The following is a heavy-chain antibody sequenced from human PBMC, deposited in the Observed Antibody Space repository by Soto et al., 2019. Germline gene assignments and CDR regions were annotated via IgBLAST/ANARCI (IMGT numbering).Heavy chain of an antibody. CDR1: GFTFSSYW. D-gene: IGHD2-8*01. Sequence: PGGSLRLSCAASGFTFSSYWMSWVRQAPGKGLEWVANIKQDGSEKYYVDSVKGRFTISRDSAKNSLYLQMNSLRAEDTAVYYCARVGTIDAFDIWGQGTMVTVSS. J-gene: IGHJ3*02. V-gene: IGHV3-7*01. CDR2: IKQDGSEK. CDR3: ARVGTIDAFDI.